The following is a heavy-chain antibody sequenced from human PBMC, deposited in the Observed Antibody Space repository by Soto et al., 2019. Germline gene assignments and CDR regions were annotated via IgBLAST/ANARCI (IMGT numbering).Heavy chain of an antibody. Sequence: GGSLRLSCAASGFTFSSYGMHWVRQAPGKGLEWVAVIWYDGSNKYYADSVKGRFTISRDNSKNTLYLQMNSLRAEDTAVYYCAREMSELGELSFTFDSWGQGTLATVSS. V-gene: IGHV3-33*01. J-gene: IGHJ4*02. CDR1: GFTFSSYG. CDR2: IWYDGSNK. D-gene: IGHD3-16*02. CDR3: AREMSELGELSFTFDS.